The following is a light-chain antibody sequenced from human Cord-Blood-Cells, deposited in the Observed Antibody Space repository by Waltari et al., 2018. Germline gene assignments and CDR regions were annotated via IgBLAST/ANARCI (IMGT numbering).Light chain of an antibody. Sequence: EIVLTQSPGTLSLSPGERATLSCRASQSVSSSYLAWYQQKPGQAPRLLIYGASSRATCIPDRFSGSGSGTDFTLTISRLEPEDFAVYYCQQYGSSLTCGGGTKVEIK. J-gene: IGKJ4*01. CDR2: GAS. CDR3: QQYGSSLT. V-gene: IGKV3-20*01. CDR1: QSVSSSY.